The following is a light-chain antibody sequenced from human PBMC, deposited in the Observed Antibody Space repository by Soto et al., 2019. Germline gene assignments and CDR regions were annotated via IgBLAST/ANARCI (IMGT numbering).Light chain of an antibody. CDR2: DIS. J-gene: IGKJ4*01. V-gene: IGKV3D-15*01. CDR3: QQYNDWPLT. CDR1: QSVSSN. Sequence: EIVMTQSPATLSVSPGERATLSCMASQSVSSNLAWYQQKPGQAPRLLIYDISARATGIPTRFSGSGSGTEFTLTISSLQSEDFAVYYCQQYNDWPLTFGGGTKVEIK.